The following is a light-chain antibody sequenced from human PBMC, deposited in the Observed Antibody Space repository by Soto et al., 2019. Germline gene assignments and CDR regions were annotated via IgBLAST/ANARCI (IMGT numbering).Light chain of an antibody. J-gene: IGKJ4*01. CDR1: QSVTSSY. V-gene: IGKV3-20*01. CDR3: QQYGSSPLT. Sequence: EIVLTQSPGTLSLSPGERATLSCRASQSVTSSYLAWYQHKPGQAPRLLIYGASSRATGIPDRFSGCGSGTDFTLTISRLEPEDFAVYYCQQYGSSPLTFGGGTKVEIK. CDR2: GAS.